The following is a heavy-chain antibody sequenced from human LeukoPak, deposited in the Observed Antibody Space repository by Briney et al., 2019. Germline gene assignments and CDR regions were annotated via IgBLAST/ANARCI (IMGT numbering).Heavy chain of an antibody. Sequence: PSETLSLTCTVSGGSISSYYWSWIRQPPGKGLEWIGYIYYSGSTNYNPSLKSRVTISVDTSKNQFSLKLSSVTAADTAVYYCARVGKQWLVLDAFDIWGQGTMVTVSS. CDR2: IYYSGST. J-gene: IGHJ3*02. V-gene: IGHV4-59*12. CDR3: ARVGKQWLVLDAFDI. D-gene: IGHD6-19*01. CDR1: GGSISSYY.